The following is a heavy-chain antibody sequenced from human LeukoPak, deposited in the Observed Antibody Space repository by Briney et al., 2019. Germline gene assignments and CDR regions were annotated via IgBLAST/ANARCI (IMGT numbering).Heavy chain of an antibody. Sequence: GGSLRLSCASSAFNFTAYWMHWVRQDPRQGLLWVARINSDGTTTNYADSVKGRFTISRDNAKNTLFLQMNSLRAENTAVYFCAVSNGGYGPWGQGALVTVSS. V-gene: IGHV3-74*01. CDR2: INSDGTTT. D-gene: IGHD5-12*01. CDR3: AVSNGGYGP. CDR1: AFNFTAYW. J-gene: IGHJ5*02.